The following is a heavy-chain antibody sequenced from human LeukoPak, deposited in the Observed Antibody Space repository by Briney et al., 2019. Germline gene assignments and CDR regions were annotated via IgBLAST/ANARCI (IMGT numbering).Heavy chain of an antibody. CDR3: ARMRTMVRGVNYYYYYGMDV. D-gene: IGHD3-10*01. V-gene: IGHV4-59*12. CDR2: IYCSGST. Sequence: PSETLSLTCTVSGGSISSYYWSWIRQPPGKGLEWIGYIYCSGSTNYNPSLKSRVTISVDTSKNQFSLKLSSVTAADTAVYYCARMRTMVRGVNYYYYYGMDVWGQGTTVTVSS. CDR1: GGSISSYY. J-gene: IGHJ6*02.